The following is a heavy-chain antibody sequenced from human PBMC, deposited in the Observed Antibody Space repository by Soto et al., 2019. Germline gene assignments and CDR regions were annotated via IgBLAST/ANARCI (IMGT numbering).Heavy chain of an antibody. Sequence: PGESLKISCKGSVYSFTSYWIGWVRQMPGKGLEWMGIIYPGDSDTRYSPSFQGQVTISADKSISTAYLQWSSLKASDTAMYYCARHERYDFWSGYYPDYWGQGTLVTVSS. V-gene: IGHV5-51*01. J-gene: IGHJ4*02. CDR3: ARHERYDFWSGYYPDY. CDR2: IYPGDSDT. CDR1: VYSFTSYW. D-gene: IGHD3-3*01.